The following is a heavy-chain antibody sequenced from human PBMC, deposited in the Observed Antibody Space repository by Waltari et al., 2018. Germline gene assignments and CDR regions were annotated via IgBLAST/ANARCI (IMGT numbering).Heavy chain of an antibody. CDR1: GFTFSNAW. J-gene: IGHJ4*02. Sequence: EVQLVESGGGLVKPGGSLRLSCAASGFTFSNAWMSWVRQAPGKGLEWVGRIKSKTDGGTTDYAAPLKGRFTISRDDSKNTLYLQMNILKTEDTAVYYCTTVTVPAAIIPGSDYWGQGTLVTVSS. D-gene: IGHD2-2*01. V-gene: IGHV3-15*01. CDR3: TTVTVPAAIIPGSDY. CDR2: IKSKTDGGTT.